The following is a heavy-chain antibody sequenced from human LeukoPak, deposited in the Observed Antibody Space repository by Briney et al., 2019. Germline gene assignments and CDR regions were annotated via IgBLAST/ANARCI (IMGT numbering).Heavy chain of an antibody. J-gene: IGHJ4*02. CDR1: GFTFDDYA. CDR2: ISWDGGST. Sequence: GGSVRLSCAASGFTFDDYAMHWVRQAPGKGLEWVSLISWDGGSTYYADSVKGRFTISRDNSKNSLYLQMNSLRAEDTALYYCAKDGEVGSYYGPVDYWGQGTLVTVSS. CDR3: AKDGEVGSYYGPVDY. V-gene: IGHV3-43D*03. D-gene: IGHD1-26*01.